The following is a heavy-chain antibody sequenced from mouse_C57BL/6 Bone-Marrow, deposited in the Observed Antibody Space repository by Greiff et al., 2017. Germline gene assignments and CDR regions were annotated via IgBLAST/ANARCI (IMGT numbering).Heavy chain of an antibody. CDR2: IYPRSGNT. V-gene: IGHV1-81*01. Sequence: QVQLQHSGAELARPGASVKLSCKASGYTFTSYGISWVKQRTGQGLEWIGEIYPRSGNTYYNAKFKGKATLTADKYSSTAYMERRSLTTEDSAVYFSAKWFLGVWGTGTTVTVSS. J-gene: IGHJ1*03. D-gene: IGHD2-2*01. CDR3: AKWFLGV. CDR1: GYTFTSYG.